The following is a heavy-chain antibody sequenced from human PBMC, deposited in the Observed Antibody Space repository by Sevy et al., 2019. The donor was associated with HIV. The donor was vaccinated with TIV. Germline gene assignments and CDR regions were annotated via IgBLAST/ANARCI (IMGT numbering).Heavy chain of an antibody. CDR1: GGSFSGYY. J-gene: IGHJ4*02. Sequence: SETLSLTCAVYGGSFSGYYWSWIHQPPGKGLEWIGEINHSGSTNYNPSLKSRVTISVDTSKNQFSLKLSSVTAADTAMYYCARVKFFVSRWGQGTLVTVSS. CDR3: ARVKFFVSR. D-gene: IGHD3-16*01. V-gene: IGHV4-34*01. CDR2: INHSGST.